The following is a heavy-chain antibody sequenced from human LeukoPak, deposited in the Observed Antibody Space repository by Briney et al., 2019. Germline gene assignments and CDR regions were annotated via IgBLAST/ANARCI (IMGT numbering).Heavy chain of an antibody. J-gene: IGHJ4*02. CDR3: ARGRGYSYGSYFDY. Sequence: PSETLSLTCAVYGGSFSGYYWSWTRQPPGKGLEWIGEINHSGSTNYNPSLKSRVTISVDTSKNQFSLKLSSVTAADTAVYYCARGRGYSYGSYFDYWGQGTLVTVSS. D-gene: IGHD5-18*01. CDR2: INHSGST. V-gene: IGHV4-34*01. CDR1: GGSFSGYY.